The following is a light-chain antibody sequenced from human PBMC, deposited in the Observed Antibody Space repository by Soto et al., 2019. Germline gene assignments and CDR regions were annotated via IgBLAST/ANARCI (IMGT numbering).Light chain of an antibody. CDR2: DAS. V-gene: IGKV1-5*01. CDR3: QQYDSSSPT. CDR1: QNISVW. J-gene: IGKJ2*01. Sequence: DIQMTQSPSTLSASVGDGVTITCRASQNISVWLAWYQQRPGIAPKFLIYDASSLETGVPSRFSGSGSGTEFTLTIRSLQPDDFATYYCQQYDSSSPTFGQGTKLEIK.